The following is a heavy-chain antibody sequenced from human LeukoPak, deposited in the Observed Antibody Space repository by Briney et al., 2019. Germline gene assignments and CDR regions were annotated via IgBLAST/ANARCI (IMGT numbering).Heavy chain of an antibody. D-gene: IGHD2-2*01. J-gene: IGHJ5*02. CDR1: GFTFSSYA. Sequence: GGSLRLSCAAFGFTFSSYAMHWVRQAPGKGLEWVAVISYDGSNKYYADSVKGRFTISRDNSKNTLYLQMNSLRAEDTAVYYCSGEGPKRYCSSTSCYADDPWGQGTLVTVSS. CDR3: SGEGPKRYCSSTSCYADDP. CDR2: ISYDGSNK. V-gene: IGHV3-30-3*01.